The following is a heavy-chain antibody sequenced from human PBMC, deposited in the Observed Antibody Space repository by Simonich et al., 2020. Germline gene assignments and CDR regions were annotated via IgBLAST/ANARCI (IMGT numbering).Heavy chain of an antibody. CDR1: GYSISSGYY. D-gene: IGHD6-13*01. Sequence: QVQLQESGPGLVKPSETLSLTCAVSGYSISSGYYWGWTRLPPGKGLEWIGRIYHRGSTYYHPSLKSRVTISVDTSKNQFSLKLSSVTAADTAVYYCARVGYSNYYYYGMDVWGQGTTVTVSS. J-gene: IGHJ6*02. CDR3: ARVGYSNYYYYGMDV. V-gene: IGHV4-38-2*01. CDR2: IYHRGST.